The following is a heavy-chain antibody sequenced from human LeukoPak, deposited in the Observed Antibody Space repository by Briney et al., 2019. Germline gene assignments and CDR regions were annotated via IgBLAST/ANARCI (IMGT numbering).Heavy chain of an antibody. CDR3: ATFRQSGGVDY. Sequence: GGSLRLSCAASGFTFSGYAMIWVRQAPGKGLEGVSTFGATGNTFYADSVKGRFTISRDNSKSTLFLQMSSLGAEDTAVYYRATFRQSGGVDYWGQGTLVTVSS. J-gene: IGHJ4*02. D-gene: IGHD2-15*01. V-gene: IGHV3-23*01. CDR1: GFTFSGYA. CDR2: FGATGNT.